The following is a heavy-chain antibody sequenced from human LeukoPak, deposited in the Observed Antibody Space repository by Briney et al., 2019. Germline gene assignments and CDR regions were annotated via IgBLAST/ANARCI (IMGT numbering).Heavy chain of an antibody. V-gene: IGHV3-66*03. D-gene: IGHD3-22*01. CDR1: GFSVSTNY. CDR3: AKDRAPNYYDSSGYYDY. J-gene: IGHJ4*02. Sequence: PGGSLRLSCAASGFSVSTNYISWVRQAPGKGLEWVSIMYSSGSTYYADSVKGRFTISRDNSKNTLYLQMTTLRAEDTAVYYCAKDRAPNYYDSSGYYDYWGQGTLVTVSS. CDR2: MYSSGST.